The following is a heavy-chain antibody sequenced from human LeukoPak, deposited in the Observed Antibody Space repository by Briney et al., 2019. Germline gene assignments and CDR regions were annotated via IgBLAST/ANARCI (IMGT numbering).Heavy chain of an antibody. CDR3: ARDTSFDY. V-gene: IGHV1-69*05. J-gene: IGHJ4*02. Sequence: SVKVSCKASGGTFSSYAISWVRQAPGQGLEWMGGIIPIFGTANYAQKLQGRVTMTTDTSTSTAYMELRSLRSDDTAVYYCARDTSFDYWGQGTLVTVSS. CDR1: GGTFSSYA. D-gene: IGHD2/OR15-2a*01. CDR2: IIPIFGTA.